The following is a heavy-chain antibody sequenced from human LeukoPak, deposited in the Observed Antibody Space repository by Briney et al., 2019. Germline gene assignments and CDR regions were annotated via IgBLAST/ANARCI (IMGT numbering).Heavy chain of an antibody. CDR2: ISAYNGNT. CDR1: GGTFSSYA. CDR3: ARARVTFGGVIVIITPPFDY. D-gene: IGHD3-16*02. Sequence: ASVKVSCKASGGTFSSYAISWVRQAPGQGLEWMGWISAYNGNTNYAQKLQGRVTMTTDTSTSTAYMELRSLRSDDTAVYYCARARVTFGGVIVIITPPFDYWGQGTLVTVSS. V-gene: IGHV1-18*01. J-gene: IGHJ4*02.